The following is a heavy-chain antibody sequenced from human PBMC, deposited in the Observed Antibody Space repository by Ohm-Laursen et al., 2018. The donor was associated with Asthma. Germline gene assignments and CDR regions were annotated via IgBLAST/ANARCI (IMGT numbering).Heavy chain of an antibody. CDR2: GGSYYDGGLK. D-gene: IGHD3-3*01. V-gene: IGHV3-30*19. Sequence: SLRLSCAASGFTFSSYGMHWVRQAPGKGLEWVAVGGSYYDGGLKYYADSVNGRFTVSRDDSKNTLYLQMNSLRPDDTAVYYCARDVMEWYLSAFDFWGQGTLVTVSS. J-gene: IGHJ4*02. CDR3: ARDVMEWYLSAFDF. CDR1: GFTFSSYG.